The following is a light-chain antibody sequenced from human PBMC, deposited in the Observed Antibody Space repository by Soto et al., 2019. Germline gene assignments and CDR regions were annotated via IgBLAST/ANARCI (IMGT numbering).Light chain of an antibody. CDR1: SSDVGAHNY. Sequence: QSALTQPRSVSGSPGQSVTISCTGTSSDVGAHNYVSWYQQHPGKAPKLIIYDVTKWPSGVPDRFSGSKSGNTASLTISGLQADDEADYYCFSYAGTSSSYVSGTGTKVTVL. V-gene: IGLV2-11*01. J-gene: IGLJ1*01. CDR3: FSYAGTSSSYV. CDR2: DVT.